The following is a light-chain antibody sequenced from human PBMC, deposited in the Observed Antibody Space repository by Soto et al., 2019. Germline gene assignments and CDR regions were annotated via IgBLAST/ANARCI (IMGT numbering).Light chain of an antibody. CDR3: SSYTSTNSFYV. CDR2: EVS. CDR1: TSDIESYNL. Sequence: QSALTQPASVSGSPGQSITISCSGTTSDIESYNLVSWYQQHPGKAPKLVIYEVSNRPSGASNRFSGTKSGYTASLTISGLQAEDEADYYCSSYTSTNSFYVFRTGTKVTVL. J-gene: IGLJ1*01. V-gene: IGLV2-14*02.